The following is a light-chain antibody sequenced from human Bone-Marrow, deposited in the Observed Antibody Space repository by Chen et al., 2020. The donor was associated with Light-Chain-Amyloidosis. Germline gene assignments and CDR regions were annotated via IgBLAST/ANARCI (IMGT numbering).Light chain of an antibody. CDR1: SGSIATNY. CDR3: PDYQGSSQGV. V-gene: IGLV6-57*01. CDR2: QDA. J-gene: IGLJ3*02. Sequence: NSKLTQTHSVSESPGKTTISSCTRSSGSIATNYVQWYQQRPGSSPTTVIYQDAQRPSGVPDRFSGSIERSSDSASLTISGLKTEDEADCYCPDYQGSSQGVFGGGTKLTVL.